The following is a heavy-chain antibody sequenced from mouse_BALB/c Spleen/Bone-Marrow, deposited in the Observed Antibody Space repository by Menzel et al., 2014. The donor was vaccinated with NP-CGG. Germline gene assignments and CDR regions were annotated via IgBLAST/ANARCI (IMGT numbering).Heavy chain of an antibody. Sequence: VKLQESGPGLVAPSQSLSFTCTVSGFSLTTYGVHWVRQPPGKGLGWLGVIWAGGSTNYNSALMSRLSISKDNSKSQVFLKMNSLQTDDTAMYYRARSTMITEGFAYWGQGTLVTVSA. CDR3: ARSTMITEGFAY. CDR2: IWAGGST. V-gene: IGHV2-9*02. D-gene: IGHD2-4*01. CDR1: GFSLTTYG. J-gene: IGHJ3*01.